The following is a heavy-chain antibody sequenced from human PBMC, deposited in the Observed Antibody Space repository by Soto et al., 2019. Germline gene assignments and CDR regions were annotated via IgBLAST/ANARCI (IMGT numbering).Heavy chain of an antibody. CDR1: RFTFSTYG. CDR2: LSHDGSNK. D-gene: IGHD2-2*01. V-gene: IGHV3-30*18. J-gene: IGHJ6*02. CDR3: AKEGVSFSTSCSRCYGLDV. Sequence: QVQLVESGGGVVQPGRSLRLSCAASRFTFSTYGMHWVRQAPGKGLEWVAALSHDGSNKYYAGSVKGRFTISRDNSKNTLYLEMDSLRLDDTVVYYCAKEGVSFSTSCSRCYGLDVWGQGTPVTVSS.